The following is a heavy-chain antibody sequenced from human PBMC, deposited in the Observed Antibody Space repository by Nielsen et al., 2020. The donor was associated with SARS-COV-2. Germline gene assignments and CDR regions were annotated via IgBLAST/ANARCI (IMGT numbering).Heavy chain of an antibody. CDR1: GYTLSSHY. CDR3: AGAKDTAMVGES. CDR2: MSPTGGST. J-gene: IGHJ4*02. Sequence: APVKVSCKASGYTLSSHYFHWVRQAPGQGLEWMGIMSPTGGSTTYAQKFRGRVTITRDTSTNTIYMDLSSLTSEDTAVYYCAGAKDTAMVGESWGQGTLVTATS. D-gene: IGHD5-18*01. V-gene: IGHV1-46*01.